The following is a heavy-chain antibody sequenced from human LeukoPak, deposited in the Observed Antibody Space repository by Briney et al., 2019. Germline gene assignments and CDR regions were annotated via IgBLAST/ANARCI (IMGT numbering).Heavy chain of an antibody. Sequence: VASVKVSCKASGYTFTGYYMHWVRQAPGQGLEWMGWINPNSGGTNYAQKFQGRVTMTRDTSISTAYMELSRLRSDDTAVYYCARVSSSGSYPNWFDPWGQGTLVTVSS. CDR3: ARVSSSGSYPNWFDP. CDR2: INPNSGGT. J-gene: IGHJ5*02. D-gene: IGHD3-22*01. V-gene: IGHV1-2*02. CDR1: GYTFTGYY.